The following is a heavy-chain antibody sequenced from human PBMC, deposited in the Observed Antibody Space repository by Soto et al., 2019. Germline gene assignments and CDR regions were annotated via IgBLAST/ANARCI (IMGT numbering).Heavy chain of an antibody. CDR1: GDSFNDYY. Sequence: QVQLVQSGAEVRKPGASVTVSCRSSGDSFNDYYIHWVRQAPGQGFEWMGWINPNGGVTRYAQKFQGSVSMTRDTSIRTVYMQLSRLRSDDTAVYYCARESGGATATLDYYYFYMDVWGTGTTVTVS. D-gene: IGHD5-12*01. V-gene: IGHV1-2*04. CDR3: ARESGGATATLDYYYFYMDV. CDR2: INPNGGVT. J-gene: IGHJ6*03.